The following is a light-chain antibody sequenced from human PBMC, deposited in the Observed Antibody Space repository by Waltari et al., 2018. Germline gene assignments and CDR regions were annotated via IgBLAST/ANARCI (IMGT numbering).Light chain of an antibody. Sequence: DIVMTQSPDSLAVSLGERATVHCRSSQSVLYSSNNNNYLTWYQQKPGQPPKLLIYWASTRESGVPDRFSGSGSGTDFTLTISSLQAEDVAVYYCQQYFSAPYTFGQGTKLESK. J-gene: IGKJ2*01. CDR1: QSVLYSSNNNNY. CDR2: WAS. V-gene: IGKV4-1*01. CDR3: QQYFSAPYT.